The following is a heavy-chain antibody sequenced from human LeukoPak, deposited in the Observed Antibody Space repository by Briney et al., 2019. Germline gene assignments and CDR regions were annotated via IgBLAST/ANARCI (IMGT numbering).Heavy chain of an antibody. J-gene: IGHJ4*02. CDR1: GGSISSYY. D-gene: IGHD3-16*01. Sequence: PSETLSLTCTVSGGSISSYYWNWIRQPAGKGLEWIGRIYSSGSTNYNPSLKSRVTMSVDTSKNQFSLKLSSVTAADTAVYYCVREERGGSSASDYWGQGTLVTVSS. CDR3: VREERGGSSASDY. CDR2: IYSSGST. V-gene: IGHV4-4*07.